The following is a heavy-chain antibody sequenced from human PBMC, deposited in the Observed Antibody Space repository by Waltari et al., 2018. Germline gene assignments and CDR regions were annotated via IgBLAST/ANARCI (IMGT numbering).Heavy chain of an antibody. CDR2: FDPEDGET. CDR1: GYTLTELS. J-gene: IGHJ6*02. Sequence: QVQLVQSGAEVKKPGASVKVSCKVSGYTLTELSMHWVRQAPGKGLEWMGGFDPEDGETIYAQKFQGRVTMIEDTSTDTAYMELSSLRSEDTAVYYCATQYSGSYSYYYYGMDVWGQGTTVTVSS. CDR3: ATQYSGSYSYYYYGMDV. D-gene: IGHD1-26*01. V-gene: IGHV1-24*01.